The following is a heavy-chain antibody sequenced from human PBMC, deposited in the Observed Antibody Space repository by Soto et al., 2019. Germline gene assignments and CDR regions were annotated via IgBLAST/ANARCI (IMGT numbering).Heavy chain of an antibody. D-gene: IGHD3-22*01. J-gene: IGHJ4*02. CDR1: GGSISSYY. Sequence: SETLSLTCTVSGGSISSYYWSWIRQHPGKGLEWIGYIYYSGSTYYNPSLKSRVTISVDTSKNQFSLKLSSVTAADTAVYYCARLGYYDSSGSPHLVDYWGQGTLVTVSS. CDR3: ARLGYYDSSGSPHLVDY. V-gene: IGHV4-59*06. CDR2: IYYSGST.